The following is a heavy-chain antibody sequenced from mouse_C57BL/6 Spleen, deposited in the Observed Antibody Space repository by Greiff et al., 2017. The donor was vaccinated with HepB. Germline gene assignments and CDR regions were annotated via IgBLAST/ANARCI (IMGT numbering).Heavy chain of an antibody. CDR2: ISDGGSYT. D-gene: IGHD1-1*01. V-gene: IGHV5-4*01. CDR3: ARDDTTVVATNWYFDV. Sequence: EVKLMESGGGLVKPGGSLKLSCAASGFTFSSYAMSWVRQTPEKRLEWVATISDGGSYTYYPDNVKGRFTISRDNAKNNLYLQMSHLKSEDTAMYYCARDDTTVVATNWYFDVWGTGTTVTVSS. CDR1: GFTFSSYA. J-gene: IGHJ1*03.